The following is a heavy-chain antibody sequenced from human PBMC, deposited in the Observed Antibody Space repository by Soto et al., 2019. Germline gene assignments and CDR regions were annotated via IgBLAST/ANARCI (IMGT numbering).Heavy chain of an antibody. CDR3: ARGGAGTLESAVYYYYMDV. Sequence: ASVKVSCKASGYTFTGYYMHWVRQAPGQGLEWMGWINPNSGGTNYAQKFQGRVTMTRDTSISTACMELSRLRSDDTAVYYCARGGAGTLESAVYYYYMDVWGKGTTVTVSS. CDR2: INPNSGGT. CDR1: GYTFTGYY. J-gene: IGHJ6*03. V-gene: IGHV1-2*02. D-gene: IGHD1-1*01.